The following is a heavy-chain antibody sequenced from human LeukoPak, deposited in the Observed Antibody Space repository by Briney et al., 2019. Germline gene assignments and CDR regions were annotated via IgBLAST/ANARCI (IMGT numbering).Heavy chain of an antibody. V-gene: IGHV4-30-2*01. CDR3: ARRIYWGGYCSPYFDS. D-gene: IGHD2-21*02. Sequence: SSETLSLTCAVSGGSISSGGYSWSWIRQPPGKGLEWIGYIYHSGSTYYNPSLKSRVTISVDRSKNQFSLKLSSVTAADTAVYYCARRIYWGGYCSPYFDSWGQGTLVSVSS. CDR1: GGSISSGGYS. CDR2: IYHSGST. J-gene: IGHJ4*02.